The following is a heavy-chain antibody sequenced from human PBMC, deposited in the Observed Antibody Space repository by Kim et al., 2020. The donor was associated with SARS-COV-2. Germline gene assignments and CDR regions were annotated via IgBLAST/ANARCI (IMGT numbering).Heavy chain of an antibody. CDR2: ISGSGGGT. CDR3: AKGKSGGYSFGYDFDN. CDR1: GFTFATYA. V-gene: IGHV3-23*01. D-gene: IGHD5-18*01. Sequence: GGSLRLSCAASGFTFATYAMSWVRQAPGKGLEWVSAISGSGGGTYYTDSVKGRFTISRDNSKNTLYLQMDSLRAEDTAVYYCAKGKSGGYSFGYDFDNWGQGTLVTVSS. J-gene: IGHJ4*02.